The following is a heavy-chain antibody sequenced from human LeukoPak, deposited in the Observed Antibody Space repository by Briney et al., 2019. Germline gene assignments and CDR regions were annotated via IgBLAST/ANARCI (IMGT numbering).Heavy chain of an antibody. CDR1: GGSISSGDYY. CDR3: ARHAIVGRVVDY. J-gene: IGHJ4*02. CDR2: IYYSGST. V-gene: IGHV4-30-4*01. D-gene: IGHD1-26*01. Sequence: SETLSLTCTVSGGSISSGDYYWSWIRQPPGKGLEWIGYIYYSGSTYYNPSLKSRVTIFVDTSKNQFSLKLSSVTAADTAVYYCARHAIVGRVVDYWGQGTLVTVSS.